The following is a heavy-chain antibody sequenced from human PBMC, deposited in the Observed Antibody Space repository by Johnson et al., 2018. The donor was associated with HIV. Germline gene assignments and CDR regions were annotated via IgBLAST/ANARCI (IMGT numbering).Heavy chain of an antibody. V-gene: IGHV3-7*01. CDR1: GFIFSGYW. CDR3: AVGIQLWFASEGDAFDI. J-gene: IGHJ3*02. Sequence: VQLVESGGGLVQPGGSLRLSCAASGFIFSGYWMNWVRQAPGKGLEWVAGIKYDGSGKFCVASVKGRFTISRDNAKSTLYLLMNYLTPEDTAMYYCAVGIQLWFASEGDAFDIWGQGAMVSVSS. CDR2: IKYDGSGK. D-gene: IGHD5-18*01.